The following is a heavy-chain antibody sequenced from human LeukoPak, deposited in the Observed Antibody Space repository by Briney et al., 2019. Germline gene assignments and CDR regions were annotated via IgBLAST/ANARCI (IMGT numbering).Heavy chain of an antibody. CDR3: ARDQAVVAAVELDC. V-gene: IGHV3-7*01. CDR1: GFTLSSYW. D-gene: IGHD2-2*01. CDR2: IKQDGSEK. J-gene: IGHJ4*02. Sequence: GGSLRLSCAGSGFTLSSYWMSWVRQAPGKRLEWVANIKQDGSEKYYVDSVKGRFTISRDNAKNSVYLQMNSLRAEDTAVYYCARDQAVVAAVELDCWGQGTLVTVSS.